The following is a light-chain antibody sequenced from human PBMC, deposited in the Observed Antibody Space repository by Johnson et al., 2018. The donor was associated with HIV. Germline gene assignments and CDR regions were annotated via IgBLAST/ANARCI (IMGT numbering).Light chain of an antibody. CDR1: NSNIGNNY. J-gene: IGLJ1*01. Sequence: QSVLTQPPSVSAAPGQKVTISCSGNNSNIGNNYVSWYQHLPGTAPKLLIYDNNKRPSGIPDRFSGSKSGTSATLGITGLQTGDEADYYCGTWDSSLSAYVFGTGTKVTVV. CDR3: GTWDSSLSAYV. V-gene: IGLV1-51*01. CDR2: DNN.